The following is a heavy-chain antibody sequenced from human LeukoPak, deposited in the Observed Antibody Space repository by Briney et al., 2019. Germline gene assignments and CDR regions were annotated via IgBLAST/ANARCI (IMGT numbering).Heavy chain of an antibody. J-gene: IGHJ5*02. V-gene: IGHV3-23*01. D-gene: IGHD3-16*01. Sequence: PGGSLRLSCAASGFTITGHTMSWVRQAPGKGPEWVATIGSGADLFYAEPVKGRFTISRDDPRNTVWLQMNSLRAEDTALYYCAKDWTPHNRVYDCLDAWGQGTQVTVSS. CDR3: AKDWTPHNRVYDCLDA. CDR1: GFTITGHT. CDR2: IGSGADL.